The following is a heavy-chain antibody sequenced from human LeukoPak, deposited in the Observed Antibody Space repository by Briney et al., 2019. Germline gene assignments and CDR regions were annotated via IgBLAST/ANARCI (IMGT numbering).Heavy chain of an antibody. CDR1: GYSISSGYY. CDR3: ARHNLRIAAAGTDY. V-gene: IGHV4-38-2*01. D-gene: IGHD6-13*01. Sequence: SETLSLXCAVSGYSISSGYYWGWIRQPPGKGLEWIGSIYHSGSTYYNPSLKSRVTISVDTSKNQFSLKLSSVTAADTAVYYCARHNLRIAAAGTDYWGQGTLVTVSS. CDR2: IYHSGST. J-gene: IGHJ4*02.